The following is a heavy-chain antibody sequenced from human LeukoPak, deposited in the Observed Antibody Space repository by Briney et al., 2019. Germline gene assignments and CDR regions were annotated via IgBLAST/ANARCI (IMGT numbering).Heavy chain of an antibody. Sequence: PGGSLRLSCAASGFTFSSYAMHWVRQAPGKGLEWAAVISYDGSNKYYADSVKGRFTISRDNSKNTLYLQMNSLRAEDTAVYYCARDSEITMVRGVIDYWGQGTLVTVSS. CDR1: GFTFSSYA. J-gene: IGHJ4*02. V-gene: IGHV3-30*04. D-gene: IGHD3-10*01. CDR3: ARDSEITMVRGVIDY. CDR2: ISYDGSNK.